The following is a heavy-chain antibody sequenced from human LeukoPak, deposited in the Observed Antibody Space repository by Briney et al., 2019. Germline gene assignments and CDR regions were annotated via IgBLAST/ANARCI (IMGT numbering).Heavy chain of an antibody. D-gene: IGHD3-10*01. CDR1: GYIFTSYG. CDR3: ARAGSGRYYYMDV. CDR2: ISAYNGNT. Sequence: GASVKVSCKASGYIFTSYGISWVRQAPGQGLEWMGWISAYNGNTNFAQKLQGRVTMTTDTSTSTAYMELRSLRSDDTAVYYRARAGSGRYYYMDVWGKGTTVTVSS. V-gene: IGHV1-18*01. J-gene: IGHJ6*03.